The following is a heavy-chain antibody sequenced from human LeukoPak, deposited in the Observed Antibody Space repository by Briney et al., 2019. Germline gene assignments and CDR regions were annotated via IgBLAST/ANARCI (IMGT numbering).Heavy chain of an antibody. CDR2: TWYDGSNQ. CDR3: AKDRGYGEHEPFES. J-gene: IGHJ4*02. CDR1: RFTFRNYG. Sequence: GRSLRLSCAASRFTFRNYGMHWVRQAPGKGPEWVATTWYDGSNQYYADSVKGRFTISRDNSRDSVHLQMNRLRDEDTAVYYCAKDRGYGEHEPFESWGQGSLVTVSS. V-gene: IGHV3-33*03. D-gene: IGHD4/OR15-4a*01.